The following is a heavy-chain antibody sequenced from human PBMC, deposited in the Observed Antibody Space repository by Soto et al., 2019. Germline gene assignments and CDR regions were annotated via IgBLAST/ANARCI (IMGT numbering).Heavy chain of an antibody. D-gene: IGHD3-10*01. Sequence: VQLVESGGGVVQPGRSLRVSCAASGFTFSHYGMHWVRQAPGQGLEWVAVIWSDGSNPYYADSVKGRFTISRDNSKNTLDLQMDSLRVEDTAVYYCARDIRGGTSATNYYWYFDLWGRGTLVTVSS. CDR1: GFTFSHYG. J-gene: IGHJ2*01. CDR3: ARDIRGGTSATNYYWYFDL. V-gene: IGHV3-33*01. CDR2: IWSDGSNP.